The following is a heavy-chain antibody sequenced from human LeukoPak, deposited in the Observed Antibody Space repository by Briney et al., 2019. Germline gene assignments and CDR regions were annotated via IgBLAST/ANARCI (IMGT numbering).Heavy chain of an antibody. V-gene: IGHV4-59*12. CDR2: IYHSGST. Sequence: PSETLSLTCTVSGGSISSYYWSWIRQHPGKGLEWIGYIYHSGSTYYNPSLKSRVTISVDRSKNQFSLKLSSVTAADTAVYYCARAEDSGSYYNYWGQGTLVTVSS. CDR3: ARAEDSGSYYNY. CDR1: GGSISSYY. D-gene: IGHD1-26*01. J-gene: IGHJ4*02.